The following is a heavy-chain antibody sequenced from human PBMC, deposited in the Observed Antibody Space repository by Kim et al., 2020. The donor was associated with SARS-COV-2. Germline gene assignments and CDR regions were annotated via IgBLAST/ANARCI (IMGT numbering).Heavy chain of an antibody. Sequence: SETLSLTCTVSGYSISSGYYWGWIRQPPGKGLEWLGSNYHSGSTYYNPSLKSRVTISVDTSKNQFSLKLSSVTAADTAVYYCASYYYGSGSQSPIYGMDVWGQGTTVTVSS. CDR3: ASYYYGSGSQSPIYGMDV. V-gene: IGHV4-38-2*02. CDR2: NYHSGST. D-gene: IGHD3-10*01. J-gene: IGHJ6*02. CDR1: GYSISSGYY.